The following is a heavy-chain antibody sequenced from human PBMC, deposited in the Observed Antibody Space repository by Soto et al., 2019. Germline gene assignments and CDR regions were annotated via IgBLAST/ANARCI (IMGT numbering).Heavy chain of an antibody. CDR2: ISYDGSNK. Sequence: VQLLESGGGLVQPGGSLRLSCAASGFTFSSYGMHWVRQAPGKGLEWVAVISYDGSNKYYADSVKGRFTISRDNSKNTLYLQMNSLRAEDTAVYYCAKDLYDSSGPYYFDYWGQGTLVTVSS. CDR3: AKDLYDSSGPYYFDY. V-gene: IGHV3-30*18. D-gene: IGHD3-22*01. J-gene: IGHJ4*02. CDR1: GFTFSSYG.